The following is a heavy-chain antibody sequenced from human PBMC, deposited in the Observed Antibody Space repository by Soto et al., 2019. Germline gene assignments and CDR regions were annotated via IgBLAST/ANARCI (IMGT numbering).Heavy chain of an antibody. CDR1: GYTFSAYY. J-gene: IGHJ6*02. CDR3: ARNMDYYYGPGSGNGHGV. Sequence: QVQLVQSGAEVKEPGDSVRVSCEASGYTFSAYYIHWVRQAPGQGLEWMGWINPKFGDTTYAQDFQGRVIMTRDMSISTVYMELSRLTSDDTAIYYCARNMDYYYGPGSGNGHGVWGQGTTVTVFS. D-gene: IGHD3-10*01. CDR2: INPKFGDT. V-gene: IGHV1-2*02.